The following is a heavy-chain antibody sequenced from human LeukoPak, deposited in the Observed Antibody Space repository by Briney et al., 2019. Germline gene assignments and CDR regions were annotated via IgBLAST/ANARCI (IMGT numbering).Heavy chain of an antibody. CDR1: GYTFTSYD. CDR3: ASTRLMAYYYGSGMRGGNWFDP. Sequence: GASVKVSCRASGYTFTSYDINWVRQATGQGLEWMGWMNPNSGNTGYAQKFQGRVTMTRNTSISTAYMELSSLRSEDTAVYYCASTRLMAYYYGSGMRGGNWFDPWGQGTLVTVSS. CDR2: MNPNSGNT. V-gene: IGHV1-8*01. D-gene: IGHD3-10*01. J-gene: IGHJ5*02.